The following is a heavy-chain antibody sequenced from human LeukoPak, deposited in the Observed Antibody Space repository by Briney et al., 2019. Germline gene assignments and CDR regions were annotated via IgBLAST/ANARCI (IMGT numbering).Heavy chain of an antibody. CDR2: IKQDGSEK. CDR1: GFAFSSYW. CDR3: AREEGSGWFDFDY. D-gene: IGHD6-19*01. V-gene: IGHV3-7*01. Sequence: GGFLRLSCAASGFAFSSYWMSWVRQAPGKGLEWVANIKQDGSEKYYVDSVKGRFTISRDNAKNSLYLQMNSLRAEDTAVYYCAREEGSGWFDFDYWGQGTLVTVSS. J-gene: IGHJ4*02.